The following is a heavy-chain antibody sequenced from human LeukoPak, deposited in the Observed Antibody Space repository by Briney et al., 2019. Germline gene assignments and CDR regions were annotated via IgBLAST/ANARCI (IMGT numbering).Heavy chain of an antibody. CDR3: ARGQYYYGSGSGDYFDY. D-gene: IGHD3-10*01. CDR1: GYTFTSYD. J-gene: IGHJ4*02. CDR2: MNPNSGNT. Sequence: AASVKVSCKASGYTFTSYDINWVRRATGQGLEWMGWMNPNSGNTGYAQKFQGRVTITRNTSISTAYMELSSLRSEDTAVYYCARGQYYYGSGSGDYFDYWGQGTLVTVSS. V-gene: IGHV1-8*03.